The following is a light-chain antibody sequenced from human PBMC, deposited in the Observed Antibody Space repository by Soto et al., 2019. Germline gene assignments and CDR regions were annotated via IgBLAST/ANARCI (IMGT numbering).Light chain of an antibody. J-gene: IGKJ4*01. Sequence: EIGLAQSPSTVSFTPGERATLSCRASQSVSSNLAWYQQKPGQAPRLLIYGASTRATGIPARFSGSGSGTDFTLTISSLEPEDFAVYYSQQRSNWPPLTFGGGTMVDI. CDR2: GAS. V-gene: IGKV3-11*01. CDR3: QQRSNWPPLT. CDR1: QSVSSN.